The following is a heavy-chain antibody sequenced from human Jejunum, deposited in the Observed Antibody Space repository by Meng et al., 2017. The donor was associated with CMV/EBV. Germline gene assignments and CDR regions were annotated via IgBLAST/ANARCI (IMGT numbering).Heavy chain of an antibody. CDR1: GYVFNTKG. V-gene: IGHV1-18*01. CDR3: ARERPGSGYQVMDY. Sequence: GYVFNTKGISWVRQASGQGFEWMGWITPYNGNTKLADRFQSRVTLTTDSSTRTVYMELRSLTSDDTAMYYCARERPGSGYQVMDYWGQGTLVTVSS. CDR2: ITPYNGNT. J-gene: IGHJ4*02. D-gene: IGHD2-2*01.